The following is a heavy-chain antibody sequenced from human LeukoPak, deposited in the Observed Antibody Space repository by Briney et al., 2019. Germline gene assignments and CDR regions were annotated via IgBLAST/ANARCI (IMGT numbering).Heavy chain of an antibody. CDR3: AKGPGDLFDY. CDR2: FSATDGSA. D-gene: IGHD3-16*01. Sequence: GGSLRLSCAASGFTFSSYAMTWVRQAPGKGLEWVSAFSATDGSAQYAESVEGRFTISRDNSKNTLFLQMNSLGAEDTAVYYCAKGPGDLFDYWGQGTLVTVSS. J-gene: IGHJ4*02. CDR1: GFTFSSYA. V-gene: IGHV3-23*01.